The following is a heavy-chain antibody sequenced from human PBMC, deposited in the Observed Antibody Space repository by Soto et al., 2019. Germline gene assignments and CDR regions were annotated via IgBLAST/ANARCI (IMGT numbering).Heavy chain of an antibody. CDR3: ARGTYGDY. D-gene: IGHD4-17*01. J-gene: IGHJ4*02. CDR2: ISAHNGNT. Sequence: QVHLVQSGAEVKKPGASVKVSCKGSGYAFTTYGITWVRQAPGQGLEWMGWISAHNGNTNYAQKRQGRVTVPRDTSTSTASMELRSLKSDATAVYYCARGTYGDYWGQGALVTVSS. V-gene: IGHV1-18*01. CDR1: GYAFTTYG.